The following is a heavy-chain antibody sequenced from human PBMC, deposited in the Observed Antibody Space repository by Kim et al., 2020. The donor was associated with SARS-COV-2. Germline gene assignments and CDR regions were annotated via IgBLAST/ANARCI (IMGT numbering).Heavy chain of an antibody. J-gene: IGHJ4*02. D-gene: IGHD2-15*01. CDR2: INPSDGRT. CDR3: ARDPRGYCSGGRCYSLDY. CDR1: GYTLTSYY. V-gene: IGHV1-46*01. Sequence: ASVKVSCKASGYTLTSYYMHWVRQAPGQGLEWMGTINPSDGRTTYAQKFQGRVTMTRDTPTNTVYMELSSLRSEDTAMYYCARDPRGYCSGGRCYSLDYWGQGTLVTVSS.